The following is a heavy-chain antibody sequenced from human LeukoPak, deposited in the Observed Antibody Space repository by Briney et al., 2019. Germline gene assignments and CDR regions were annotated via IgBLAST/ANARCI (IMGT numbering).Heavy chain of an antibody. CDR2: INHSGST. Sequence: PSETLSLTCAVYGGSFSGYYWSWIRQPPGKGLEWIGEINHSGSTNYNPSLKSRVTISVDTSKNQFSLKLSSVTAADTAVYYCARSLAALDYYGMDVWGQGTTVTVSS. D-gene: IGHD6-13*01. CDR3: ARSLAALDYYGMDV. CDR1: GGSFSGYY. V-gene: IGHV4-34*01. J-gene: IGHJ6*02.